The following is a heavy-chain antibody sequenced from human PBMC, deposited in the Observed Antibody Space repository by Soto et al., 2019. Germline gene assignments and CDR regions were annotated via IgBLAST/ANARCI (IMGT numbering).Heavy chain of an antibody. Sequence: ASVKVSCKASGYTFTSYGISWVRQAPGQGLEWMGWISAYSGNTNYAQKLQGRVTMTTDTSTSTAYMELRSLRSDDTAVYYCARYDFWSGYYLFDYWGQGTLVTVSS. V-gene: IGHV1-18*01. CDR2: ISAYSGNT. CDR3: ARYDFWSGYYLFDY. CDR1: GYTFTSYG. D-gene: IGHD3-3*01. J-gene: IGHJ4*02.